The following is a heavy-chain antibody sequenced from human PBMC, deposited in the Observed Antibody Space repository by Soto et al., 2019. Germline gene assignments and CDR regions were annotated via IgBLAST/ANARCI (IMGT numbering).Heavy chain of an antibody. D-gene: IGHD2-8*01. CDR1: GYSFTTYW. J-gene: IGHJ6*02. V-gene: IGHV5-51*01. Sequence: GESLKISCKASGYSFTTYWIGWVRQMPGKGPEWMGIIYPGDSDTRYSPSFQGQVTISADKSISTAYLQWSSLKASDTAMYYCARHKRPMGSVYVREVFYYYYGMDVWGQGTTVTVSS. CDR3: ARHKRPMGSVYVREVFYYYYGMDV. CDR2: IYPGDSDT.